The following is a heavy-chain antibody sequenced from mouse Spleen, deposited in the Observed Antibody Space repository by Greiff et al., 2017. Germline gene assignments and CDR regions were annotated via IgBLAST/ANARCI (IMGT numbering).Heavy chain of an antibody. Sequence: VQLQQSGPVLVKPGASVKMSCKASGYTFTDYYMNWVKQSHGKSLEWIGVINPYNGGTSYNQKFKGKATLTVDKSSSTAYMELNSLTSEDSAVYYCARRDRYDDAMDYWGQGTLVTVSA. D-gene: IGHD2-14*01. J-gene: IGHJ3*01. V-gene: IGHV1-19*01. CDR1: GYTFTDYY. CDR3: ARRDRYDDAMDY. CDR2: INPYNGGT.